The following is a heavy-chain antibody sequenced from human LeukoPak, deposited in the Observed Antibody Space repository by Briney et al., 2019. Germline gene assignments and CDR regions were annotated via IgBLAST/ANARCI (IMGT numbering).Heavy chain of an antibody. V-gene: IGHV3-48*04. CDR2: ISSSSSTI. Sequence: SGGSLRLSCTASGFTFSSYSMNWVRQAPGKGLEWVSYISSSSSTIYYADSVKGRFTISRDNAKNSLYLQMNSLRAEDTAVYYCARDQQRIYGARYFDLWGRGTLVTVSS. CDR1: GFTFSSYS. J-gene: IGHJ2*01. CDR3: ARDQQRIYGARYFDL. D-gene: IGHD1/OR15-1a*01.